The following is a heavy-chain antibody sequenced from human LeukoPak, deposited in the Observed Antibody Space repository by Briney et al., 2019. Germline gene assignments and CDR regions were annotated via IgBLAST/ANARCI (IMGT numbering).Heavy chain of an antibody. CDR2: IYPGDSDT. V-gene: IGHV5-51*01. CDR1: GYRFASYW. CDR3: ARLSTYYYGMDV. Sequence: GESLKISCKGSGYRFASYWIGWVRQMPGKGLEFVGIIYPGDSDTRYSPSFQGQVTISADKSISTAYLQWSSLKASDTAIYYCARLSTYYYGMDVWGQGTTVTVSS. J-gene: IGHJ6*02.